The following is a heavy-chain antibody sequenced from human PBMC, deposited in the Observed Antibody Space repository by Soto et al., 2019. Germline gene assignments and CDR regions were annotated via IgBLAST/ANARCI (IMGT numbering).Heavy chain of an antibody. CDR1: GGSVSSGSYY. CDR2: IYYSGST. D-gene: IGHD6-13*01. V-gene: IGHV4-61*01. Sequence: SETLSLTCTVSGGSVSSGSYYWSWIRQPPGKGLEWIGYIYYSGSTNYNPSLKSRVTISVDTSKNQFSLKLSSVTAADTAVYYWARDRGAYSSSWYPENWFDPWGQGTLVTVSS. CDR3: ARDRGAYSSSWYPENWFDP. J-gene: IGHJ5*02.